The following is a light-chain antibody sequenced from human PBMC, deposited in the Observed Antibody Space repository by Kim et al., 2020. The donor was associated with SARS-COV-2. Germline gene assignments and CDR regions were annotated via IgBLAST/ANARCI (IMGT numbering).Light chain of an antibody. J-gene: IGLJ3*02. V-gene: IGLV3-25*03. CDR1: ALPKQY. Sequence: SYELTQPPSVSVSPGQTARITCSGDALPKQYAYWYQQKPGQAPLLVIYKDSERPSGIPERFSGSSSGTTVTLTISGVQAEDEADYYCQSADSSGTSLVFG. CDR2: KDS. CDR3: QSADSSGTSLV.